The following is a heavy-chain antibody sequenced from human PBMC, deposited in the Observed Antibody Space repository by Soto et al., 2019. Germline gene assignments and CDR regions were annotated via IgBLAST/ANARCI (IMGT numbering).Heavy chain of an antibody. D-gene: IGHD3-16*02. CDR2: IDYSGST. CDR3: ARDRRLGELSLDY. V-gene: IGHV4-31*03. CDR1: GGSISSGGYY. Sequence: QVQLQESGPGLVKPSQTLSLTCTVSGGSISSGGYYWSWIRQHPGKGLEWIGYIDYSGSTYYNPSLKSRVSISVDTSKNQFSLKLSSVTAADTAVYYCARDRRLGELSLDYWGQGTLVTVSS. J-gene: IGHJ4*02.